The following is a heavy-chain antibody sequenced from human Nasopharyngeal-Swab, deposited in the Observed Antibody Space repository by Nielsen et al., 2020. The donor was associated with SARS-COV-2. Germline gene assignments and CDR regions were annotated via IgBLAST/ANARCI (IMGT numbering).Heavy chain of an antibody. CDR2: INSDGSST. J-gene: IGHJ5*02. CDR1: GFTFSSYW. D-gene: IGHD6-13*01. CDR3: ARGYSNLPRYNWFDP. V-gene: IGHV3-74*01. Sequence: GESLKISCAASGFTFSSYWMHWVRQAPGKGLVWVSRINSDGSSTSYADSVKGRFTISRDNAKNSLYLQMNSLRDEDTAVYYCARGYSNLPRYNWFDPWGQGTLVTVSS.